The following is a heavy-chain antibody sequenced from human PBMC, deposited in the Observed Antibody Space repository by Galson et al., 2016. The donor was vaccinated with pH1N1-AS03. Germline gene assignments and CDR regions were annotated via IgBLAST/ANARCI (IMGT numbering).Heavy chain of an antibody. Sequence: LSLTCTVSGGSIASGGNFWGWIRQPPGMGLEWIGSIYYTGSTYYKPSLRSRVSISVDTSRSQFSLRLTSVTAADTAVYYCARDSYRGFDPWGQGTLVTVSS. D-gene: IGHD3-16*02. CDR1: GGSIASGGNF. V-gene: IGHV4-39*07. CDR2: IYYTGST. CDR3: ARDSYRGFDP. J-gene: IGHJ5*02.